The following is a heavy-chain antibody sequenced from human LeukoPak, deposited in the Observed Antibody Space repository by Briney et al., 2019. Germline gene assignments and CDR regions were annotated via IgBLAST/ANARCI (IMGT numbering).Heavy chain of an antibody. CDR2: IYYRGST. CDR3: ARQSYGDYFDY. D-gene: IGHD4-17*01. J-gene: IGHJ4*02. Sequence: PSETLSLTCTVSGGSISSYYWSWIRQPPGKGLEWIGYIYYRGSTSYYPSLKSRVTILVDTSKNQFSLKLSSVTAADTAVYYCARQSYGDYFDYWGQGTLVTVSS. V-gene: IGHV4-59*08. CDR1: GGSISSYY.